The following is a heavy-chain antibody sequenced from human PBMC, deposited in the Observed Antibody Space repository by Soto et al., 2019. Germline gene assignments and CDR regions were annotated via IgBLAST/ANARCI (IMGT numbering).Heavy chain of an antibody. Sequence: GASVKVSCKASGYTFTSYGISWVRQAPGQGLEWMGWISAYNGNTNYAQKLQGRVTTTTDTSTSTAYMELRSLRSDDTAVYYCARSGTAAASSYFDLWGRGTLVTVSS. D-gene: IGHD6-13*01. CDR1: GYTFTSYG. CDR3: ARSGTAAASSYFDL. V-gene: IGHV1-18*01. CDR2: ISAYNGNT. J-gene: IGHJ2*01.